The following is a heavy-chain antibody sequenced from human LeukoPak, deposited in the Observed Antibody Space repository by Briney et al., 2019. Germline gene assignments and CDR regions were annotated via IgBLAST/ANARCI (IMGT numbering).Heavy chain of an antibody. CDR3: ASWEVPAVMPQDY. Sequence: PGGSLRLSCAASGFTCSSYWMHWVRQAPGEGLVWVSRINSDGSSTSYADSVKGRFTISTDNAKNTLYLQMNSLRAEDTAVYYCASWEVPAVMPQDYWGQGTLVTVSS. J-gene: IGHJ4*02. CDR2: INSDGSST. D-gene: IGHD2-2*01. CDR1: GFTCSSYW. V-gene: IGHV3-74*01.